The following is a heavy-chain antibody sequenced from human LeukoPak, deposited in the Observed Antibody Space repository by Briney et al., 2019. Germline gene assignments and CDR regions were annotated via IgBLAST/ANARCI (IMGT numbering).Heavy chain of an antibody. Sequence: PSETLSLTCTVSGGSISSGGYYWSWIRQHPGKGLEWIGYIYYSGSTYYNPSLKSRVTISVDTSKNQFSLKLSSVTAADTAVYYCARAKTIFARPSRFDPWGQGTLVTVSS. CDR2: IYYSGST. CDR1: GGSISSGGYY. V-gene: IGHV4-31*03. D-gene: IGHD3-3*01. CDR3: ARAKTIFARPSRFDP. J-gene: IGHJ5*02.